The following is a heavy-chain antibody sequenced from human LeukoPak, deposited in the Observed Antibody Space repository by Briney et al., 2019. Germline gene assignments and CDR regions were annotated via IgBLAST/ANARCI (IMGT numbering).Heavy chain of an antibody. CDR1: GFTLSSHG. D-gene: IGHD3-9*01. CDR2: IQYDGSNK. Sequence: GGSLRLSCAASGFTLSSHGMHWVRQAPGKGLEWVAFIQYDGSNKVYVDSVKGRFTISRDNSKNTLYLQMNGLRAEDTAVYYCARDNDLLRYFDWPLDYWGQGTLVTVSS. V-gene: IGHV3-30*02. CDR3: ARDNDLLRYFDWPLDY. J-gene: IGHJ4*02.